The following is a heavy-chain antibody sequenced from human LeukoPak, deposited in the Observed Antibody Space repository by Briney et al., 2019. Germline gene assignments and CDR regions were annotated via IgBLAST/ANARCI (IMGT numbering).Heavy chain of an antibody. Sequence: GGSLRLSCAASGFTFSSYWMSWVRQAPEKGLEWVAKIKPDGSEIYHVDSVQGRFTISRDNAKNSLYLQMNSLRAEDTAVYYCARDGADTIFGSWGQGTMVTVSS. CDR2: IKPDGSEI. V-gene: IGHV3-7*01. J-gene: IGHJ3*01. CDR1: GFTFSSYW. D-gene: IGHD3-3*01. CDR3: ARDGADTIFGS.